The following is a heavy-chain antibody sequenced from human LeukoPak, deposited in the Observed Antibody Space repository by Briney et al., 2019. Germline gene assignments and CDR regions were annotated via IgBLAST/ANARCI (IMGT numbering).Heavy chain of an antibody. Sequence: RSGGSLRLFCAASGFTFDDYGMSWVRQAPGKGLEWVSGINWNGGSTGYADSVKGRFTISRDNAKNSLYLQMNSLRAEDTALYYCASVFYSSGNFDYWGQGTLVTVSS. J-gene: IGHJ4*02. CDR1: GFTFDDYG. CDR2: INWNGGST. D-gene: IGHD6-19*01. V-gene: IGHV3-20*04. CDR3: ASVFYSSGNFDY.